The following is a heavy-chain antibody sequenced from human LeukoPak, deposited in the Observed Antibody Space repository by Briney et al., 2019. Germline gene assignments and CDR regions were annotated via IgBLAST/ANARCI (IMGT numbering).Heavy chain of an antibody. CDR1: GGSISSSSYY. CDR3: ARKKGTYNWFDP. J-gene: IGHJ5*02. V-gene: IGHV4-39*01. D-gene: IGHD3-10*01. CDR2: IYYSGST. Sequence: PSETLSLTCTVSGGSISSSSYYWGWIRQPPGKGLEWIGIIYYSGSTYYNPSLKSRVTISVDTSKNQFSLKLSSVTAADTAVYYCARKKGTYNWFDPWGQGTLVTVSS.